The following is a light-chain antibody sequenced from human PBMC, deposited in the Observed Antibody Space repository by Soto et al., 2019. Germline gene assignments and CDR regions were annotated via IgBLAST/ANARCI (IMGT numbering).Light chain of an antibody. CDR3: QQFNNYPLT. CDR2: DAS. V-gene: IGKV1D-13*01. CDR1: QVISSA. Sequence: IQLTQSPSFLSPSIVESVTITCRASQVISSALAWYQQKPGKAPKLLIYDASSLESGVPSRFSGSGSGTDFTLTISSLQPEDFATYYCQQFNNYPLTFGGGTKVDIK. J-gene: IGKJ4*01.